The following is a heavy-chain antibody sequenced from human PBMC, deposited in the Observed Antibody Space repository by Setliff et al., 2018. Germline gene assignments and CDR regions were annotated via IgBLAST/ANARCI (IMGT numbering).Heavy chain of an antibody. V-gene: IGHV3-23*01. CDR1: GFTFSSYA. Sequence: PGGSLRLSCATSGFTFSSYAMSRVRQAPGKGLEWVSAMSASGTSTYHADSVKGRFTISGDNSKNTLYLQMNSLRAEYTAVYFCATSPVAYCSGAVCYPFDYWGQGTLVTVSS. CDR2: MSASGTST. CDR3: ATSPVAYCSGAVCYPFDY. J-gene: IGHJ4*02. D-gene: IGHD2-8*02.